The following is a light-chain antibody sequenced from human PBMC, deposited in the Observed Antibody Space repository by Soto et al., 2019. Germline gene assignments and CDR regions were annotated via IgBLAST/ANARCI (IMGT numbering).Light chain of an antibody. J-gene: IGKJ1*01. V-gene: IGKV1-5*03. Sequence: IQMTQSPSTLSASVGDRVTITCRASQSISSWLAWYQQKPGKAPNLLIYKASSLEGGVPSRFSGSGSGTEFTLTISSLQPDDFATYYCQQYNNYPWTFGQGTKVEIK. CDR1: QSISSW. CDR2: KAS. CDR3: QQYNNYPWT.